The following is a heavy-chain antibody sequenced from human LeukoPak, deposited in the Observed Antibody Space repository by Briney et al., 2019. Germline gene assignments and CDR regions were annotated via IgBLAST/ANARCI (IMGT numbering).Heavy chain of an antibody. CDR2: ISAYNGNT. Sequence: ASVKVSCKASGYTLTSYGISWVRQAPGQGLEWMGWISAYNGNTNYAQKLQGRVTMTTDTSTSTAYMELRSLRSDDTAVYYCARDNRITIFGVVTGGFDYWGQGTLVTVSS. CDR1: GYTLTSYG. D-gene: IGHD3-3*01. CDR3: ARDNRITIFGVVTGGFDY. V-gene: IGHV1-18*01. J-gene: IGHJ4*02.